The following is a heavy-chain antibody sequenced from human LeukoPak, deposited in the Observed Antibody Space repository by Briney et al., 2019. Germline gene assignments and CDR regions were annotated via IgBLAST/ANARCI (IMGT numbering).Heavy chain of an antibody. V-gene: IGHV3-11*04. CDR2: ISSSGSTI. D-gene: IGHD1-1*01. CDR1: GFTFSAYY. Sequence: SGGSLRLSCAASGFTFSAYYMSWVRQAPGKGLEWVSYISSSGSTIYYADSVKGRFTISRDNAKNSLYLQMNSLRAEDTAVYYCARTGTDDYFDYWGQGTLVTVSS. J-gene: IGHJ4*02. CDR3: ARTGTDDYFDY.